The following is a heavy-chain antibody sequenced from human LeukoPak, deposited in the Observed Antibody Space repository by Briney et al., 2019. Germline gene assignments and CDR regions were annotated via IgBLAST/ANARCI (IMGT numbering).Heavy chain of an antibody. CDR3: ARGTNPYSSSSGGFDP. J-gene: IGHJ5*02. V-gene: IGHV1-69*05. CDR2: IIPIFGTA. Sequence: SVKVSCKASGGTFISYAISWVRQAPGQGVEWMGGIIPIFGTANYAQKFQGRVTITTDESTSTAYMELSSLRSEDTAVYYCARGTNPYSSSSGGFDPWGQGTLVTVSS. D-gene: IGHD6-6*01. CDR1: GGTFISYA.